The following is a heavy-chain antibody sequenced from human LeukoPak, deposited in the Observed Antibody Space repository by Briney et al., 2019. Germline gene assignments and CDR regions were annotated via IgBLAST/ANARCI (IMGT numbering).Heavy chain of an antibody. Sequence: SETLSLTCTVSGGSISSNYWSWIRQPPGKGLEWIGYIYYSGSTNYIPSLKSRVTLSVDTSKNQFSLELSSVTAADTAVYYCARQKWELQAPYFDYWGRGTLVTVSS. CDR3: ARQKWELQAPYFDY. CDR1: GGSISSNY. J-gene: IGHJ4*02. D-gene: IGHD1-26*01. V-gene: IGHV4-59*08. CDR2: IYYSGST.